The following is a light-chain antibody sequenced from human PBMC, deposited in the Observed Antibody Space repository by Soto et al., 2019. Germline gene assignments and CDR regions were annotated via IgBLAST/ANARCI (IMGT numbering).Light chain of an antibody. CDR1: QIVSSSY. CDR3: QQYDYWPRT. CDR2: GAS. J-gene: IGKJ1*01. Sequence: EIVLTQSPGTLSLSPGERATLSCRASQIVSSSYLAWYQQKPGQAPRLLMYGASNRATGIPARFSGSGSGTEFTLTISSLQSEDFAVYYCQQYDYWPRTFGQGTKVDIK. V-gene: IGKV3-15*01.